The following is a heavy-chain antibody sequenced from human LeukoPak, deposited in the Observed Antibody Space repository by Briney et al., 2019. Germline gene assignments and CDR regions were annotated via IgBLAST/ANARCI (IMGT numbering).Heavy chain of an antibody. CDR1: GGTFSSYA. D-gene: IGHD2-2*01. CDR2: IIPIFGTA. V-gene: IGHV1-69*13. J-gene: IGHJ5*02. Sequence: SVKVSCKASGGTFSSYAISWVRQAPGQGLEWMGGIIPIFGTANYAQKFQGRVTITADESTSTAYMELSSLRSEDTAVYYCATGGDCSSTSCPWGQGTLVTVSS. CDR3: ATGGDCSSTSCP.